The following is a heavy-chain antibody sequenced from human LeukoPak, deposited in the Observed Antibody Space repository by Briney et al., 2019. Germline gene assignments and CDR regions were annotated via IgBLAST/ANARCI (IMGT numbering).Heavy chain of an antibody. V-gene: IGHV1-69*05. D-gene: IGHD3-10*01. CDR2: IIPIFGTA. Sequence: ASVKVSCKASGCTFSSYAISWARQAPGQGLEWMGRIIPIFGTANYAQKFQGRVTITTDESTSTAYMELSSLRSEDTAVYYCASLNAGSDYWGQGTLVTVSS. CDR3: ASLNAGSDY. CDR1: GCTFSSYA. J-gene: IGHJ4*02.